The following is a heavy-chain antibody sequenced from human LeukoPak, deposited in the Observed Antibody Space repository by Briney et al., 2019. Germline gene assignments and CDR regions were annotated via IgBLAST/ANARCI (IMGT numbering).Heavy chain of an antibody. CDR1: GGSISSYY. CDR3: ARAGGSYSLDY. J-gene: IGHJ4*02. V-gene: IGHV4-4*07. CDR2: LYTSGST. D-gene: IGHD1-26*01. Sequence: PSETLSPTCTVSGGSISSYYWSWLRQSAGKGLEWIGRLYTSGSTSYNPSLKSRVTMSVDTSKNQFSLKLTSVTAADTAVYYCARAGGSYSLDYWGQGTLVTVSS.